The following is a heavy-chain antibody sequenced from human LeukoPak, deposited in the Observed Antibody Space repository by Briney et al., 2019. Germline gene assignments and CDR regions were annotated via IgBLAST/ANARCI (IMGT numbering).Heavy chain of an antibody. D-gene: IGHD6-13*01. Sequence: GGSLRLSCATSGFTFSNYGMHWVRQAPGKGLEWVTFISYDGSNKYYADSVKGRFTISRDNSKNTLYLQMNSLRAEDTAVYYCAKDPRRYSRTGGYFDYWGQGTLVTVSS. CDR1: GFTFSNYG. CDR3: AKDPRRYSRTGGYFDY. CDR2: ISYDGSNK. J-gene: IGHJ4*02. V-gene: IGHV3-30*18.